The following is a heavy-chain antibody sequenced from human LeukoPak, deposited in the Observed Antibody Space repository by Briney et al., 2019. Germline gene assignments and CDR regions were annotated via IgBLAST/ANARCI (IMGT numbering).Heavy chain of an antibody. CDR1: GGSISSYY. CDR3: ASAPVGATSSFDY. J-gene: IGHJ4*02. CDR2: IYYSGST. V-gene: IGHV4-59*08. D-gene: IGHD1-26*01. Sequence: SETPSLTCTVSGGSISSYYWSWIRQPPGKGLEWIGYIYYSGSTNYNPSLKSRVTISVDTSKNQFSLKLSSVTAADTAVYYCASAPVGATSSFDYWGQGTLVTVSS.